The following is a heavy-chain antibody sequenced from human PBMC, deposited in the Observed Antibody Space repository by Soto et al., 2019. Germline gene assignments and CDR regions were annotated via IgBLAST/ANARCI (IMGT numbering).Heavy chain of an antibody. CDR2: INNDGSDT. D-gene: IGHD2-15*01. J-gene: IGHJ3*01. V-gene: IGHV3-74*01. Sequence: EVQLVESGGGLVQPGESLRLSCAASGFTFSTYWMHWVRQAPGKGLVWVSRINNDGSDTSYADSVKGRFTIARDNAKDTLYLQMNSLSGEDTAVYYCARVRCSGGSCRDAFDFWGLGTMVTVSS. CDR3: ARVRCSGGSCRDAFDF. CDR1: GFTFSTYW.